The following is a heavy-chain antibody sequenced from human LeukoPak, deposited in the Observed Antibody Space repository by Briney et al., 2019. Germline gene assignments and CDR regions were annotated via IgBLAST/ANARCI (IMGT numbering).Heavy chain of an antibody. CDR1: GFTFSDYD. V-gene: IGHV3-69-1*02. D-gene: IGHD3-16*01. J-gene: IGHJ4*02. Sequence: TGGSLRLSCSASGFTFSDYDMNWVRQAPGRGLEWVSSISGLSTHIYYGDSVKGRFSIFRDNAKNSVYLQMNSLGVEDTAIYYCGRAFPPLRTSSAGDLWGQGILVTVSS. CDR2: ISGLSTHI. CDR3: GRAFPPLRTSSAGDL.